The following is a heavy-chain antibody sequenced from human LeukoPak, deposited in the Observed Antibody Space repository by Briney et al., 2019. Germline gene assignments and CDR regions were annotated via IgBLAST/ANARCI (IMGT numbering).Heavy chain of an antibody. J-gene: IGHJ6*03. D-gene: IGHD2-8*01. CDR1: GGSISSSSYY. Sequence: NPSETLSLTCTVSGGSISSSSYYWGWIRQPPGKGLEWIGSIYYSGSTYYNPSLKSRVTISVDTSKNQFSLKLSSVTAADTAVYYCARHPGQYARGDYYYYYMDVWGKGTTVTVSS. CDR3: ARHPGQYARGDYYYYYMDV. CDR2: IYYSGST. V-gene: IGHV4-39*01.